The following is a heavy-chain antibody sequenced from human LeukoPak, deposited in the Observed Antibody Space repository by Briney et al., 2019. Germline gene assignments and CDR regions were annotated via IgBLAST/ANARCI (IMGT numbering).Heavy chain of an antibody. J-gene: IGHJ4*02. CDR3: ARGYSYGYY. CDR1: GFTFSNAW. D-gene: IGHD5-18*01. Sequence: GGSLRLSCAASGFTFSNAWMSWVRQAPGKGLVWVSRINSDGSSTGYADSVKGRFTISRDNSKNTLYLHVNSLRAEDTAVYYCARGYSYGYYWGQGTLVTVSS. CDR2: INSDGSST. V-gene: IGHV3-74*01.